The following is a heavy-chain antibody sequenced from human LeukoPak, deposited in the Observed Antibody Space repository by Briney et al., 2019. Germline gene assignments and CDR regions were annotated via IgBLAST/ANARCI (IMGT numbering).Heavy chain of an antibody. D-gene: IGHD2-21*01. CDR3: AKAPVWNYYYGMDV. V-gene: IGHV3-23*01. CDR1: GLTASHNVNNA. J-gene: IGHJ6*02. CDR2: ITTSGST. Sequence: GGSLRLSCAASGLTASHNVNNAMSWVRHAPGKGLEWVSGITTSGSTYYADSVKGRFTISRENSNNTLYLHMDSLRAEDTAVYYCAKAPVWNYYYGMDVWGQGTTVTVSS.